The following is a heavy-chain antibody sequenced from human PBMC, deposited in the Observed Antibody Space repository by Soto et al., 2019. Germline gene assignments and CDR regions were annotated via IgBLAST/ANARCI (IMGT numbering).Heavy chain of an antibody. Sequence: QVQLVESGGGLVKPGGSLRLSCAASGFTFSGYYMSWIRQAPGKGLEWVSYISGGSSYTNYADSVKGRFTISRDKANNSLYLQMNSLRAEETAVYYCARPSGSYIQWEFDSWGQGTLVTVSS. CDR3: ARPSGSYIQWEFDS. CDR2: ISGGSSYT. CDR1: GFTFSGYY. J-gene: IGHJ4*02. D-gene: IGHD1-26*01. V-gene: IGHV3-11*05.